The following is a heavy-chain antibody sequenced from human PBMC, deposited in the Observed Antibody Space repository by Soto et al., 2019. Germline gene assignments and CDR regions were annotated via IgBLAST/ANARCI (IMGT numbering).Heavy chain of an antibody. CDR2: IYYSGST. D-gene: IGHD2-8*01. CDR1: GGSISSGGYY. J-gene: IGHJ3*02. V-gene: IGHV4-31*03. Sequence: QVQLQESGPGLVKPSQTLSLTCTVSGGSISSGGYYWSWIRQHPGKGLEWIGYIYYSGSTYYNPSLKSRVTISVDTSKNQFSLKLSSVTAADTAVYYCARDQAAYCTNGVCSYRELDAFDIWGQGTMVTVSS. CDR3: ARDQAAYCTNGVCSYRELDAFDI.